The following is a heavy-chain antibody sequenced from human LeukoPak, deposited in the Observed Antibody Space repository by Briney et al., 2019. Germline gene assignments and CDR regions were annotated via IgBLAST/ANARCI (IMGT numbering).Heavy chain of an antibody. D-gene: IGHD4-23*01. Sequence: SETLPLTCTVSGGSISSSSYYWGWIRQPPGKGLEWIGSIYYSGSTYYNPSLKSRVTISVDTSKNQFSLKLSSVTAADTAVYYCARPGGNSARFDYWGQGTLVTVSS. CDR1: GGSISSSSYY. CDR3: ARPGGNSARFDY. J-gene: IGHJ4*02. CDR2: IYYSGST. V-gene: IGHV4-39*01.